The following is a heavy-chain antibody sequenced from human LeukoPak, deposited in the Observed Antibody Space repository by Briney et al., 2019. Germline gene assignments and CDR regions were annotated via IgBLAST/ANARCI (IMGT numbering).Heavy chain of an antibody. CDR3: AREWLADYYFDY. CDR2: IIPILGIA. V-gene: IGHV1-69*04. Sequence: SVKVSCKASGGTFSSYAISWVRQAPGQGLEWMGRIIPILGIANYAQKFQGRVTITADKSTSTAYMELSSLRSEDTAVYYCAREWLADYYFDYWGQGTLVTVSS. CDR1: GGTFSSYA. D-gene: IGHD3-10*01. J-gene: IGHJ4*02.